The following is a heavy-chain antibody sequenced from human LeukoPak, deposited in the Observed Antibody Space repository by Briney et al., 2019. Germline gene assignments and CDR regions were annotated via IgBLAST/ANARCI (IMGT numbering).Heavy chain of an antibody. V-gene: IGHV1-18*01. CDR1: GFTFNIYG. CDR2: TSVYNGDT. CDR3: AREGYFGSGIDYFYGMDV. D-gene: IGHD3-10*01. J-gene: IGHJ6*02. Sequence: ASVKVSCKASGFTFNIYGITWVRQAPGQGLEWMGWTSVYNGDTKHAQKLQGRVTMTTDTSTTTAYMELRSLRSDDTAVYYCAREGYFGSGIDYFYGMDVWGQGTKVTVSS.